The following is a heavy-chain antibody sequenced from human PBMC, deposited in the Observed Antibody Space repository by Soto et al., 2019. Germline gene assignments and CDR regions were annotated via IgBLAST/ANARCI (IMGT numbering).Heavy chain of an antibody. J-gene: IGHJ6*03. V-gene: IGHV4-59*01. D-gene: IGHD3-10*01. CDR2: IYYSGST. CDR1: GGSISGYY. CDR3: ARGTLWGHMDV. Sequence: PSETLSLTCTVSGGSISGYYWSWIRQPPGKGLEWIGYIYYSGSTNYNPSLKSRVTISVDTSKDQFSLKLSSVTAADTAVYYCARGTLWGHMDVWGKGTTVTVSS.